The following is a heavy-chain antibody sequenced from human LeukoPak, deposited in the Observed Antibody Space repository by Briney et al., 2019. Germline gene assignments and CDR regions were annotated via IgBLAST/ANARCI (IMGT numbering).Heavy chain of an antibody. CDR1: GYTFTTYG. CDR3: ARDRMDTGKYFDY. Sequence: GASVKVSCRSSGYTFTTYGITWVRQAPGQGLEWMGWISTYNGYTNYAQKLQGRVTMTTDTSTSTAYMELRSLRSDDTAMYYCARDRMDTGKYFDYWGQGTLVTVSS. D-gene: IGHD5-18*01. V-gene: IGHV1-18*01. J-gene: IGHJ4*02. CDR2: ISTYNGYT.